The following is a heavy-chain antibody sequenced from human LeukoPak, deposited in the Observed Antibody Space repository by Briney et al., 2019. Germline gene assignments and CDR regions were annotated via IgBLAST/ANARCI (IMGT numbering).Heavy chain of an antibody. J-gene: IGHJ4*02. V-gene: IGHV1-69*05. D-gene: IGHD1-26*01. Sequence: AVTVSCKASGGTFSSYAISWVRQAPGQGLEWMGGIIPIFGTANYAQKFQGRVTITTDESTSTAYMELSSLRSEDTAVYYCARAREYSGSYGGFDYWGQGTLVTVSS. CDR2: IIPIFGTA. CDR1: GGTFSSYA. CDR3: ARAREYSGSYGGFDY.